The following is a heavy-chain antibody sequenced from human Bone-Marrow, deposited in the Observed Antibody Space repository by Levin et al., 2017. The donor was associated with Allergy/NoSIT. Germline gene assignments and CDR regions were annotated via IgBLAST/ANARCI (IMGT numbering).Heavy chain of an antibody. J-gene: IGHJ4*02. CDR2: IKQDGSER. CDR3: AREGSGREVGEGFDY. D-gene: IGHD3-10*01. CDR1: GFIFTNYW. Sequence: GESLKISCVASGFIFTNYWISWVRQAPGKGLEWVANIKQDGSERNYVDSVRGRFTISRDNAKNSVYLEMTNLRAEDTAVYYCAREGSGREVGEGFDYWGQGTLVTVSS. V-gene: IGHV3-7*01.